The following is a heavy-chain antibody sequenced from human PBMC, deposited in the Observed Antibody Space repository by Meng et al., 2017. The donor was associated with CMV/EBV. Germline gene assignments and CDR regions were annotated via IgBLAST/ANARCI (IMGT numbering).Heavy chain of an antibody. V-gene: IGHV1-69*12. D-gene: IGHD4-17*01. J-gene: IGHJ2*01. CDR3: AREVDDYGDGWYFDL. CDR2: IIPIFGTA. Sequence: QVQLVQSGDEVKQPGSSVKCSCKASGGTFSSYAISWVRQAPGQGLEWMGGIIPIFGTANYAQKFQGRVTITADESTSTAYMELSSLRSEDTAVYYCAREVDDYGDGWYFDLWGRGTLVTVSS. CDR1: GGTFSSYA.